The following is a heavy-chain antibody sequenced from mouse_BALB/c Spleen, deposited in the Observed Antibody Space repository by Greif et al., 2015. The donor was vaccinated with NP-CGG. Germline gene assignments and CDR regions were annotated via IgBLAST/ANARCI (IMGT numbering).Heavy chain of an antibody. CDR2: IDPANGNT. V-gene: IGHV14-3*02. CDR1: GFNIKDTY. Sequence: EVQLQQSGAELVKPGASVKLSCTASGFNIKDTYMHWVKQRPEQGLEWIGRIDPANGNTKYDPKFQGKATITADTSSNTAHLQLSSLTSEDTAVYYCANWDWYFDVWGAGTTVTVSS. J-gene: IGHJ1*01. CDR3: ANWDWYFDV. D-gene: IGHD4-1*01.